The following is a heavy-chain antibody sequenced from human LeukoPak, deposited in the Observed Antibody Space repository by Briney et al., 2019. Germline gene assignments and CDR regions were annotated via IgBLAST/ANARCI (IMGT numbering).Heavy chain of an antibody. Sequence: ASVKVSCKASGYTFTSYDINWVRQATGQGLEWMGWMNPNSGNTGYAQKFQGRVTMTRNTSISTAYMELSSLRSEDTAVYYCASVWTYCTNGVCYTQFDYWGQGTLVTVSS. J-gene: IGHJ4*02. CDR1: GYTFTSYD. CDR3: ASVWTYCTNGVCYTQFDY. V-gene: IGHV1-8*01. D-gene: IGHD2-8*01. CDR2: MNPNSGNT.